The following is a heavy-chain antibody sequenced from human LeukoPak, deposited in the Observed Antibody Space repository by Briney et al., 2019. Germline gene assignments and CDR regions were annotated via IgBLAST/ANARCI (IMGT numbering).Heavy chain of an antibody. CDR2: INHSGST. J-gene: IGHJ4*02. CDR1: GGSFSGYY. V-gene: IGHV4-34*01. D-gene: IGHD3-3*01. CDR3: ARGLNDSWTGENY. Sequence: SETLSLTCAVYGGSFSGYYWSWIRQPPGKGLEWIGEINHSGSTNYNPPLKSRVTISVDTSKSQFSLKVRYVTAADTAVYYCARGLNDSWTGENYWGQGTLVTVPS.